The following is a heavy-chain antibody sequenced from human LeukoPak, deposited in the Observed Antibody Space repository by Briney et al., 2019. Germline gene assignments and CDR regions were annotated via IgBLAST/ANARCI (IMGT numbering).Heavy chain of an antibody. J-gene: IGHJ4*02. Sequence: PGGSLRLSCTASGFTFSSYSMNWVRQAPGKGLEWVSVIYSGGSTYYADSVKGRFTISRDNSKNTLYIQMNSLRAEDTAVYYCARESSNGYFLPYWGQGTLVTVSS. CDR1: GFTFSSYS. V-gene: IGHV3-66*02. D-gene: IGHD3-22*01. CDR3: ARESSNGYFLPY. CDR2: IYSGGST.